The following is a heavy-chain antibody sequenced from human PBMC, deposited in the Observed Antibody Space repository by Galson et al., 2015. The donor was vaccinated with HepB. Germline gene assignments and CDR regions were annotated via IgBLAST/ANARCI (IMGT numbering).Heavy chain of an antibody. CDR2: ISGSGGST. V-gene: IGHV3-23*01. D-gene: IGHD3-10*01. Sequence: SLRLSCAASGFTFSSYAMSWVRQAPGKGLEWVSAISGSGGSTYYADSVKGRFTISRDNSKNTLYLQMNNLRAEDTAVYYCAKDGAYGSGSYGAKAFDIWGQGTMVTVSS. CDR1: GFTFSSYA. J-gene: IGHJ3*02. CDR3: AKDGAYGSGSYGAKAFDI.